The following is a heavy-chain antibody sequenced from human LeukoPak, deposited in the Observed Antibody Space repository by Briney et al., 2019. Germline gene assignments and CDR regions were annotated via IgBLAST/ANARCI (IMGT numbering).Heavy chain of an antibody. D-gene: IGHD6-13*01. CDR3: AKDFWGAAAGTPSVHDF. V-gene: IGHV3-23*01. CDR1: GFTFGSFA. CDR2: ISGSGVTT. Sequence: GGSLRLSCAASGFTFGSFAMSWVRHAPGKGLDWVSTISGSGVTTYYADSVKDRFTMSRDNNKKTVYLQMNSLRAEDTALYYCAKDFWGAAAGTPSVHDFWGQGTLVTVSS. J-gene: IGHJ4*02.